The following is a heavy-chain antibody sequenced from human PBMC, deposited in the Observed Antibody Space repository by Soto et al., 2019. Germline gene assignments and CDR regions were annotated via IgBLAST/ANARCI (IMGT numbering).Heavy chain of an antibody. CDR2: LWFDGITA. D-gene: IGHD2-15*01. Sequence: QVQLVESGGGVVQAGTSLRLSCSVSGFSLDTYGMHWVRQAPGKGLEWVAVLWFDGITAYYADIVKGRFIISRDTSRNTLYLQMNSLRDEDTSLYYCARVGDCISGSCYSGPGDYWGPGTMVTVSS. CDR3: ARVGDCISGSCYSGPGDY. J-gene: IGHJ4*02. CDR1: GFSLDTYG. V-gene: IGHV3-33*01.